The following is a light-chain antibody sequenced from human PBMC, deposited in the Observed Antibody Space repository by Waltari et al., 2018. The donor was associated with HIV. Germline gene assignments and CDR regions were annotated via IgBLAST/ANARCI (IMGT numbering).Light chain of an antibody. CDR3: QSYDTKTHWV. Sequence: NFMLTQPHSVSGSAGKTVTISCTRDRGSSPRTLIFEDNQRPSGVSDRFSASIDSSSNSASLTISGLKTEDEGHYYCQSYDTKTHWVFGGGSKLTVL. V-gene: IGLV6-57*01. J-gene: IGLJ3*02. CDR2: EDN. CDR1: RG.